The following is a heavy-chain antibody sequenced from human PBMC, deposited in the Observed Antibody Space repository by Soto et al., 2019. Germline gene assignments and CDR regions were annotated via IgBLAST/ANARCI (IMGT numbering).Heavy chain of an antibody. J-gene: IGHJ4*02. D-gene: IGHD1-26*01. CDR2: IYHSGST. Sequence: SETLSLTCAVSGGSISSGGYSWSWIRQPPGKGLEWIGYIYHSGSTYYNPSLKSRVTISVDRSKNQFSLKLSSVTAAYTAVYYCARVVGATTKTGYYFDYWGQGTLVTVSS. V-gene: IGHV4-30-2*01. CDR3: ARVVGATTKTGYYFDY. CDR1: GGSISSGGYS.